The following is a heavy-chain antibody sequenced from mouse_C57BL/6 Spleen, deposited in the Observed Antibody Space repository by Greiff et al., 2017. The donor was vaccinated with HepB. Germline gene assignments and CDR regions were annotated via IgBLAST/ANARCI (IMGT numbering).Heavy chain of an antibody. Sequence: VHLVESGAELVKPGASVKISCKASGYAFSSYWMNWVKQRPGKGLEWIGQIYPGDGDTNYNGKFKGKATLTADKSSSTAYMQLSSLTSEDSAVYFCARRGGTGTFDYWGQGTTLTVSS. CDR1: GYAFSSYW. V-gene: IGHV1-80*01. CDR3: ARRGGTGTFDY. J-gene: IGHJ2*01. D-gene: IGHD4-1*01. CDR2: IYPGDGDT.